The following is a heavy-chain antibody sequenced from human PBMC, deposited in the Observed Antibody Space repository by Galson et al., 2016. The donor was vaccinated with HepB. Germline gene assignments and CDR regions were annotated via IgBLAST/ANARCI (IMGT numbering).Heavy chain of an antibody. V-gene: IGHV3-23*01. CDR2: IRDNGGRT. CDR3: AYPGTYLLY. Sequence: SLRLSCAASGFTFSSYAMSWVRQAPGKGLEWVSGIRDNGGRTFYADSVKGRFTISRDNSKNTVYLQMNSLRAEDTAKYYCAYPGTYLLYWGQGTLVTVSS. CDR1: GFTFSSYA. J-gene: IGHJ4*02. D-gene: IGHD2-21*01.